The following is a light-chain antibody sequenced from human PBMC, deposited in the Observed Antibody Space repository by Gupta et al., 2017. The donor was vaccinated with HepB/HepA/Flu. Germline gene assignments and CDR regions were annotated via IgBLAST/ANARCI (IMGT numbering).Light chain of an antibody. CDR3: VQGTHLRT. J-gene: IGKJ4*01. Sequence: DAVLTHPPLSLPVTLGQPASISCRSSQSLVFSDGNTFLNWFQQRPAQSPRRLLYQVSKRDYGVPERFSGSGSGTDFTLRNSRVEAENVAIYYGVQGTHLRTFGGGSKVEIK. CDR1: QSLVFSDGNTF. V-gene: IGKV2-30*01. CDR2: QVS.